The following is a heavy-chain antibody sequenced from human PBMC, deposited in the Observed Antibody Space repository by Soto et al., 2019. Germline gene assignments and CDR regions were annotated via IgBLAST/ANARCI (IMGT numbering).Heavy chain of an antibody. CDR1: GFTFSSYI. J-gene: IGHJ6*01. CDR3: ARDPAPYDFWSGSKRPYGMDV. CDR2: ISSSSIYK. Sequence: GWSLRLSCAASGFTFSSYIINWVRQAPGKGLEWVSSISSSSIYKYYADSVKGRFTISRDNAKDSLYLQMNSLRAEDTAVYYCARDPAPYDFWSGSKRPYGMDVWGQGKTGTV. D-gene: IGHD3-3*01. V-gene: IGHV3-21*01.